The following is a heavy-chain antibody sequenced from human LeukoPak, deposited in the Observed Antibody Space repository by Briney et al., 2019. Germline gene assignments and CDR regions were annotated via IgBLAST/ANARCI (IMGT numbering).Heavy chain of an antibody. CDR1: GFTFSSYW. Sequence: PGGSLRLSCAASGFTFSSYWMAWVRQAPGKGLEWVANIKQDGSEKYFVDSVKGRFSISRDNAKNSLYLQMNSLRAEDTAVYYCASAQVGATRNWYFDLWGRGTLVTVSS. CDR2: IKQDGSEK. V-gene: IGHV3-7*01. J-gene: IGHJ2*01. CDR3: ASAQVGATRNWYFDL. D-gene: IGHD1-26*01.